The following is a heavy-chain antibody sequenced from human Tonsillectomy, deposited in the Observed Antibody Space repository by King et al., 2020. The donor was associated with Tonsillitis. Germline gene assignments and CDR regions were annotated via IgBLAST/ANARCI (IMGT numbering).Heavy chain of an antibody. V-gene: IGHV4-38-2*01. CDR2: IYNSGST. Sequence: VQLQESGPGLVKPSETLSLTCAVSGNSVSSGYYWGWIRQPPGKGLEWIGSIYNSGSTYSNPSLKSRVTISVDTSKNQFSLKLSSVTAADTAVYYCAQSGLYSGYDLGEYYFDYWGQGTLVTVSS. CDR1: GNSVSSGYY. J-gene: IGHJ4*02. D-gene: IGHD5-12*01. CDR3: AQSGLYSGYDLGEYYFDY.